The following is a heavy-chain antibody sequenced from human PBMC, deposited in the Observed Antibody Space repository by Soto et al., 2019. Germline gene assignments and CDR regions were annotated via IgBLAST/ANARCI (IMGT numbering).Heavy chain of an antibody. CDR2: IYYSGST. J-gene: IGHJ4*02. CDR3: ARVMYDILTGYYAHDC. CDR1: GGSITSGDYY. Sequence: QVQLQESGPGLVKPSQTLSLTCAVSGGSITSGDYYWVWIRQPPGKGLEWITYIYYSGSTYYNPSLKSRVTISVDPSKNQFSLNLSSVTAADTAVYYCARVMYDILTGYYAHDCWGQGTLVTVSS. D-gene: IGHD3-9*01. V-gene: IGHV4-30-4*01.